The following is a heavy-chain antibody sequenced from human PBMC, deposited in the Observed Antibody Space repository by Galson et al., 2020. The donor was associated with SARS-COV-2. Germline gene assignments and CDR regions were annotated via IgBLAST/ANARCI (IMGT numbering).Heavy chain of an antibody. V-gene: IGHV3-21*01. CDR3: ARDSDIVVVVAATLPSGYYYGMDV. Sequence: GGSLRLSCAASGFTFSSYSMNWVRQAPGKGLEWVSSISSSSSYIYYADSVKGRFTISRDNAKNSLYLQMNSLRAEDTAVYYCARDSDIVVVVAATLPSGYYYGMDVWGQGTTVTVSS. CDR1: GFTFSSYS. D-gene: IGHD2-15*01. CDR2: ISSSSSYI. J-gene: IGHJ6*02.